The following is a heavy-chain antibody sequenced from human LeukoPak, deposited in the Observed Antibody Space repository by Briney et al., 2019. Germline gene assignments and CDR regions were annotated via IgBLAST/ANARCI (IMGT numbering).Heavy chain of an antibody. CDR2: ISGSGGNT. D-gene: IGHD3-3*01. CDR3: ATLPFGFLGEAGDRYDYYYYYMDV. Sequence: GGTLRLSCAASGFTFSNYGMSWVRQAPGKGLEWVSAISGSGGNTYYADSVKGRFTISRDNSKNTLYLQMNSLRAEDTAVYYCATLPFGFLGEAGDRYDYYYYYMDVWGKGTTVTVSS. CDR1: GFTFSNYG. V-gene: IGHV3-23*01. J-gene: IGHJ6*03.